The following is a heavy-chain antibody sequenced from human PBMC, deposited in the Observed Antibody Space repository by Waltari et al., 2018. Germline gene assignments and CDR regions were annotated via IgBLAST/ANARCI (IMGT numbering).Heavy chain of an antibody. CDR3: ARDLTDSSGYWYFDL. J-gene: IGHJ2*01. V-gene: IGHV1-69*08. CDR1: GGTFSSYT. CDR2: SIPILGRA. Sequence: QVQLVQSGAEVKKPGSSVKVSCKASGGTFSSYTISWVRQAPGQGLECVRRSIPILGRANYSQKFQGRVTITADKSTSTAYMELSSLRSEDTAVYYCARDLTDSSGYWYFDLWGRGTLVTVSS. D-gene: IGHD3-22*01.